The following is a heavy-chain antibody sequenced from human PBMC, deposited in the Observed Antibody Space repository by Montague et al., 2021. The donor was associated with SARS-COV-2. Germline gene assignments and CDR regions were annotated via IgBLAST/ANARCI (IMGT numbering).Heavy chain of an antibody. D-gene: IGHD3-16*01. CDR3: ARITPEFTLRGVADERAC. V-gene: IGHV4-61*01. CDR1: GGSVSKGSFY. J-gene: IGHJ4*02. Sequence: SETLSLTCSVSGGSVSKGSFYWSWIRQSPGKGLEWIGYVFYTGTTNYNPSVRSRVTMSLDTSKNQFSLRLSSVTAADTAVYYCARITPEFTLRGVADERACWGPGMPVTVYS. CDR2: VFYTGTT.